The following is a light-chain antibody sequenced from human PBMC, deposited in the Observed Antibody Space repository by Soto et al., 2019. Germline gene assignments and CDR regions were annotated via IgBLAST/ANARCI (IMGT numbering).Light chain of an antibody. V-gene: IGLV1-47*01. CDR2: RND. CDR1: SSNIGSNY. CDR3: AAGDDSLGAVV. Sequence: QSVLTQPPSASGTPGQRVTISCSGSSSNIGSNYVYWYQQFPGSAPKLLIYRNDQRPSGVPDRFSGSKSGTSASLAIGGPRSEDGADYYCAAGDDSLGAVVFGGGTKLTVL. J-gene: IGLJ2*01.